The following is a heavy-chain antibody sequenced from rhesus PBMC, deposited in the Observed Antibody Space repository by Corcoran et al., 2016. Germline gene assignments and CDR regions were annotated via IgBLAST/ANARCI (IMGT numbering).Heavy chain of an antibody. J-gene: IGHJ6*01. Sequence: EVHLVRSGAEGKRPGESLKIPGKTSGYSSSRSLISWVRKMPGKGREWVGAIDPSDSDTRDTPSFQGQVTISADKSISTAYLQWSRLKASDTATYYCAKGVGDYYYGLDSWGQGVVVTVSS. CDR2: IDPSDSDT. V-gene: IGHV5-20*01. CDR3: AKGVGDYYYGLDS. D-gene: IGHD3-34*01. CDR1: GYSSSRSL.